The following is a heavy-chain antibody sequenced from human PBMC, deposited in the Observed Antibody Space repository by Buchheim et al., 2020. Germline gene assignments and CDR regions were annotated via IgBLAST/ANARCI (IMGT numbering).Heavy chain of an antibody. CDR1: GFTFSSYE. D-gene: IGHD3-3*01. Sequence: EVQLVESGGGLVQPGGSLRLSCAASGFTFSSYEMNWVRQAPGKGLERVSYISSSGSTIYYADSVKGRFTISRDNAKNSLYLQMNSLRAEDTAVYYCARWADYDFWSGTHYGMDVWGQGTT. V-gene: IGHV3-48*03. CDR3: ARWADYDFWSGTHYGMDV. J-gene: IGHJ6*02. CDR2: ISSSGSTI.